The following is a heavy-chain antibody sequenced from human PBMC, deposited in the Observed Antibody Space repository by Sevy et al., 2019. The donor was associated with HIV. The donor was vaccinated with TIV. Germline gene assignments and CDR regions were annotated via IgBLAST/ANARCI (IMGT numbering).Heavy chain of an antibody. J-gene: IGHJ4*02. D-gene: IGHD3-22*01. CDR1: GFTFSNAW. V-gene: IGHV3-15*01. CDR3: TTDPGYYYDSSGYHPWWY. CDR2: IKSKTDGGTT. Sequence: GGSLRLSCAASGFTFSNAWMSWVRQAPGKGLEWVGRIKSKTDGGTTDDAAPVKGRFTISRDDSKNTLYLQMNSLKTEDTAVYYCTTDPGYYYDSSGYHPWWYWGQGTLVTVSS.